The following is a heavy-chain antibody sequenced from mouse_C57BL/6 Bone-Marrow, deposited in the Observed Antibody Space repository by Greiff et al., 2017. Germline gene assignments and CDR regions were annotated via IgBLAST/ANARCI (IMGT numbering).Heavy chain of an antibody. CDR1: GYAFTNYL. Sequence: QVQLQQSGAELVRPGTSVKVSCKASGYAFTNYLIEWVKQRPGQGLEWIGVINPGSGGTNYNEKFKGKATLTADKSSSTAYMQLSSLTSEDSAVYFCAVGYYGSSSYYYAMDDWGQGTSVTVSS. CDR3: AVGYYGSSSYYYAMDD. D-gene: IGHD1-1*01. CDR2: INPGSGGT. J-gene: IGHJ4*01. V-gene: IGHV1-54*01.